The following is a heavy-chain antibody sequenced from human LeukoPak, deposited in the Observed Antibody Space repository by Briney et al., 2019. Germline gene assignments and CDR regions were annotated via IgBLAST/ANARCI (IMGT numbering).Heavy chain of an antibody. Sequence: SVKVSCKASGGTFRTFAISWVRQAPGQGLEWVGGIIPIFGIPDSAQKVQGRLTITADEPTTTAYMELSSLRSDDTAIYYCGLSGNYYYYYMDVWGKGTTVTISS. V-gene: IGHV1-69*13. D-gene: IGHD1-14*01. CDR2: IIPIFGIP. CDR3: GLSGNYYYYYMDV. J-gene: IGHJ6*03. CDR1: GGTFRTFA.